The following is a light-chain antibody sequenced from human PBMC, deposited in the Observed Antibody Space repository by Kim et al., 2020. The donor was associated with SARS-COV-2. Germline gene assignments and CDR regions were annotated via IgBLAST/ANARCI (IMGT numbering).Light chain of an antibody. CDR1: QSVGSRY. Sequence: EIVLTQSPVTLSLSPRERATLSCRASQSVGSRYLAWFQQKPGQPPRLLMYDTSKRATGVPDRFSGSGSGTDFTLTVSRLEAEDYAVYYCQQYLKSPLTFGGGTKVDIK. CDR3: QQYLKSPLT. J-gene: IGKJ4*01. CDR2: DTS. V-gene: IGKV3-20*01.